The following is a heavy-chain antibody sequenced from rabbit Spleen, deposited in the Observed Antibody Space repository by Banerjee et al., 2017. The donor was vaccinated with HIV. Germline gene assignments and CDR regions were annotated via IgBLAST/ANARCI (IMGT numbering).Heavy chain of an antibody. V-gene: IGHV1S45*01. CDR3: ARDSGSSFSSYGMDL. D-gene: IGHD8-1*01. J-gene: IGHJ6*01. CDR2: INIVTGKS. CDR1: GFSFSNKAV. Sequence: QQQLVESGGGLVKPGASLTLTCKASGFSFSNKAVMCWVRQAPGKGLEWIACINIVTGKSVYANWAEGRFIMSRTSSTTVTLQMTSLTAADTATYFCARDSGSSFSSYGMDLWGPGTLVTVS.